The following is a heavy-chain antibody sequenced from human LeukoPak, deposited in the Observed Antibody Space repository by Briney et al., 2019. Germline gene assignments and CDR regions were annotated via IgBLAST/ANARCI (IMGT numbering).Heavy chain of an antibody. J-gene: IGHJ4*02. V-gene: IGHV3-49*04. Sequence: PGGSLRLSCTASGFTFGDYAMSWVRQAPGKGLEWVGFIRSKAYGGTTEYAASVKGRFTISRDDSKSIAYLQMNSLKTEDTAVYYCTTPMVRGVTYYFDYWGQGTLVTVSS. CDR1: GFTFGDYA. CDR3: TTPMVRGVTYYFDY. D-gene: IGHD3-10*01. CDR2: IRSKAYGGTT.